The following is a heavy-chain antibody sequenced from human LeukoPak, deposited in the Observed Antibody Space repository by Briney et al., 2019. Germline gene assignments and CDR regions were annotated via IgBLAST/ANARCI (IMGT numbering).Heavy chain of an antibody. J-gene: IGHJ4*02. D-gene: IGHD4-23*01. V-gene: IGHV1-69*06. CDR3: ARVRDPIRWSHFDY. CDR2: IIPIFGTA. CDR1: GGTFSSYA. Sequence: SVKVSCKASGGTFSSYAISWVRQAPGQGLEWMGGIIPIFGTANYAQKFQGRVTITADKSTSTAYMELSSLRSEDTAVYYCARVRDPIRWSHFDYWGQGTLVTVSS.